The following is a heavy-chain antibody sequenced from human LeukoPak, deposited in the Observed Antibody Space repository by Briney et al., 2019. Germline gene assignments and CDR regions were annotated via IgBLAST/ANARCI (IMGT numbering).Heavy chain of an antibody. CDR3: ARVVTVSGILV. V-gene: IGHV3-53*01. D-gene: IGHD2/OR15-2a*01. J-gene: IGHJ4*02. Sequence: AGGSLRLSCAASEFTVSNSYMTWVRQAPGKGLEWVSVIYEGGGRYYGDSVKGRFTISKDNFENTVYLQMNSLRADDTAVYYCARVVTVSGILVWGQGTLVTVSS. CDR2: IYEGGGR. CDR1: EFTVSNSY.